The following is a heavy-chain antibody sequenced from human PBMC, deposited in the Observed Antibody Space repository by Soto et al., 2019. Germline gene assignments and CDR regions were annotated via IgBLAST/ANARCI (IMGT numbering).Heavy chain of an antibody. J-gene: IGHJ6*02. CDR1: GGAISNYY. Sequence: LSLTCTVSGGAISNYYWSWIRQPPGKGLEWIGYIYYSGSTNYNPSLKSRVTISVDTSKNQFSLKLSSVTAADTAVYYCARGGGSSSRYYYYGMDVWGQGTTVTVSS. CDR2: IYYSGST. CDR3: ARGGGSSSRYYYYGMDV. D-gene: IGHD6-6*01. V-gene: IGHV4-59*01.